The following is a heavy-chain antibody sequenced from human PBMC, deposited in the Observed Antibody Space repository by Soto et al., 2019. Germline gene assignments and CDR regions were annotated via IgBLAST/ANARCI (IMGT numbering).Heavy chain of an antibody. Sequence: SETLSLTCAVSGGSISSNYWWSWVRQNPRRGLEWIGNIYYSGNTYYNPSLKSRLTISVDTSKNQFSLNLSSVTAADTAVYYCARDRLMATAGTARHYFGLDVWGQGTTVTVSS. J-gene: IGHJ6*02. V-gene: IGHV4-31*11. D-gene: IGHD5-18*01. CDR3: ARDRLMATAGTARHYFGLDV. CDR2: IYYSGNT. CDR1: GGSISSNYW.